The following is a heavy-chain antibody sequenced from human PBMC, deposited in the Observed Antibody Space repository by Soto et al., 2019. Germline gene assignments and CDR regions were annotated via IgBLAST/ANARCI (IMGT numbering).Heavy chain of an antibody. D-gene: IGHD4-17*01. CDR1: GFDFNNYW. CDR2: INGDGSDI. CDR3: ARDQTTGDWFDA. J-gene: IGHJ5*02. Sequence: HPGGSLRLSCGASGFDFNNYWMHWVRQDPGKGLVWVSRINGDGSDIKYADSVKGRFTISRDNAKNTVYLQMNSLRAEDTAVYYCARDQTTGDWFDAWGQGTLVTVSS. V-gene: IGHV3-74*03.